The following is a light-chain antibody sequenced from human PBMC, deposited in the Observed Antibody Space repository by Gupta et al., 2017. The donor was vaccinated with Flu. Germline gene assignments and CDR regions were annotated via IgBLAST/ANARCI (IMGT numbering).Light chain of an antibody. V-gene: IGLV2-23*01. CDR3: CSYAGSSTYV. CDR2: EGS. CDR1: SSNVGSYNL. J-gene: IGLJ1*01. Sequence: QSGVTQMESVSGAPGESITISCTGTSSNVGSYNLVSWYQQHPGKAPKLMIYEGSKRPSGVSNRFSGSKSGNTASLTISGLQAEDEADYYCCSYAGSSTYVFGTGTKVTVL.